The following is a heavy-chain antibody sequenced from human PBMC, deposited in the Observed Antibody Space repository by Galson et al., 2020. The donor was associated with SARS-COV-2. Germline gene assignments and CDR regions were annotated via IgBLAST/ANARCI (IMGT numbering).Heavy chain of an antibody. D-gene: IGHD3-22*01. CDR1: RYSISTTNY. V-gene: IGHV4-38-2*01. CDR3: ARQGVNMIVLVTVPGWYFDL. CDR2: IYPSGST. Sequence: SETLSLTCAVSRYSISTTNYRGWVRQPPGKGLEWIGSIYPSGSTYYNPSLKSRVTISVDTSKNQFSLRLDSVTAADTALYYCARQGVNMIVLVTVPGWYFDLWGRGTLVTVSS. J-gene: IGHJ2*01.